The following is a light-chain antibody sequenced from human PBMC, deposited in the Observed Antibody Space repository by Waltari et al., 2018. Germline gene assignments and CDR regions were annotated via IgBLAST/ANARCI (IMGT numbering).Light chain of an antibody. CDR3: QTVGHGTWV. V-gene: IGLV4-69*01. J-gene: IGLJ3*02. Sequence: QLVLTQSPSASASLGDSVKLTCTLSSGHSSNIIAWLQQQPTKDPRYLMKVNSDGSHTKGDDIPDRFSGSSSGAERYLTISSLQSEDEADYYCQTVGHGTWVFGGGTKLTVL. CDR1: SGHSSNI. CDR2: VNSDGSH.